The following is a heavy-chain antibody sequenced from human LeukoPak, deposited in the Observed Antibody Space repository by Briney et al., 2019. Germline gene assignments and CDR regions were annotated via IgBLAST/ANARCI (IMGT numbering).Heavy chain of an antibody. D-gene: IGHD3-3*01. CDR2: ISAYNGNT. J-gene: IGHJ5*02. V-gene: IGHV1-18*01. Sequence: ASVKVSCKASGYTFTSYGISWVRQAPGQGLEWMGWISAYNGNTNYAQKLQGRVTMTTDTSTSTAYMELRSLRSDDTAVYYCARDANYDFWSGYPVNWFDPWGQGTLVTVSS. CDR3: ARDANYDFWSGYPVNWFDP. CDR1: GYTFTSYG.